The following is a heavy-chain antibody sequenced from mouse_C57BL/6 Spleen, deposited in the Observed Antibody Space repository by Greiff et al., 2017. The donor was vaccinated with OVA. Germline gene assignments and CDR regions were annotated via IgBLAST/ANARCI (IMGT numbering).Heavy chain of an antibody. D-gene: IGHD1-1*02. V-gene: IGHV3-6*01. CDR2: ISYDGSN. J-gene: IGHJ3*01. Sequence: ESGPGLVKPSQSLSLTCSVTGYSITSGYYWNWIRQFPGNKLEWMGYISYDGSNNYNPSLKNRISITRDTSKNQFFLKLNSVTTEDTATYYCARAGGGYIGAYWGQGTLGTVSA. CDR1: GYSITSGYY. CDR3: ARAGGGYIGAY.